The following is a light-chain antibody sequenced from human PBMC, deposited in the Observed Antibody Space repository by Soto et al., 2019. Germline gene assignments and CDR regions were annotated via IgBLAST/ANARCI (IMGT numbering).Light chain of an antibody. CDR1: QDISNS. CDR3: QKYDRAPRT. J-gene: IGKJ1*01. Sequence: DTQMTQSPSSLPASIGDRVTITCRASQDISNSLAWFQQRPGKAPKVLIYAASFLQSGTPSRFSASGSGTYFTLTISSLQPEDVATYYCQKYDRAPRTFGQGTEVLIK. CDR2: AAS. V-gene: IGKV1-27*01.